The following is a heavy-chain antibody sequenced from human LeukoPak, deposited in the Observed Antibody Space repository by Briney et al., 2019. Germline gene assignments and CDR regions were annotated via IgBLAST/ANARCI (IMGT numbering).Heavy chain of an antibody. Sequence: SETLSLTCTVSGGSISSYYWSWIRQPPGKGLEWIGYIYYSGSTNYNPSLKSRVTISVDTSKNQFSLKLSSVTAADTAVYYCAREPPNPMVRGVIMNWGQGTLVTVSS. CDR2: IYYSGST. V-gene: IGHV4-59*01. D-gene: IGHD3-10*01. CDR1: GGSISSYY. CDR3: AREPPNPMVRGVIMN. J-gene: IGHJ4*02.